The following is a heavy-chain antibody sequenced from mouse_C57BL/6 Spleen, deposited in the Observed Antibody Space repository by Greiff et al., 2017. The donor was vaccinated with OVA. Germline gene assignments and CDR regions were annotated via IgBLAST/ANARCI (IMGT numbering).Heavy chain of an antibody. CDR1: GYTFTSYW. CDR3: ARGEGYSAWFAY. Sequence: QVHVKQSGAELVKPGASVKMSCKASGYTFTSYWITWVKQRPGQGLEWIGDIYPGSGSPNYNEKFKSKATLTVDTSSSTAYMQLSSLTSEDSAVYYCARGEGYSAWFAYWGQGTLVTVSA. V-gene: IGHV1-55*01. CDR2: IYPGSGSP. J-gene: IGHJ3*01. D-gene: IGHD2-14*01.